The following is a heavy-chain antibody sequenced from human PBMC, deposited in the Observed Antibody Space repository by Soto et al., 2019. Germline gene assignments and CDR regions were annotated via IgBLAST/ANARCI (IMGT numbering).Heavy chain of an antibody. CDR1: GGSISSYY. CDR3: ARHFSVDHFDY. CDR2: IYYTGTT. J-gene: IGHJ4*02. D-gene: IGHD3-9*01. Sequence: SETLSLTCTVSGGSISSYYWSWIRQPPGKGLEWIGYIYYTGTTTYNPSIKSRVTISVDSSKNQFSLKLTSVTAADTAVYYCARHFSVDHFDYWGQGALVTVSS. V-gene: IGHV4-59*08.